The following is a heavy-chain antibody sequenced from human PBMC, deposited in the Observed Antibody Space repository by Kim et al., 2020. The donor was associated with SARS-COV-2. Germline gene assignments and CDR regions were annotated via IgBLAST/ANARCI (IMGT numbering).Heavy chain of an antibody. CDR1: GFTFSSYS. CDR3: ASSPSTHSSSWFHDYYYGMDV. V-gene: IGHV3-21*01. Sequence: GGSLRLSCAASGFTFSSYSMNWVRLAPGKGLEWVSSISSSSSYIYYADSVKGRFTISRDNAKNSLYLQMNSLRAEDTAVYYCASSPSTHSSSWFHDYYYGMDVWGQGTTVTASS. J-gene: IGHJ6*02. CDR2: ISSSSSYI. D-gene: IGHD6-13*01.